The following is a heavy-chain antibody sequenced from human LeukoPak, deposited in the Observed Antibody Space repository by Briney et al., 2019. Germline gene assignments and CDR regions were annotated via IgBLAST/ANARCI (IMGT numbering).Heavy chain of an antibody. Sequence: PSETLSLTCTVSGGSISSSSYYWGWIRQPPGKGLEWIGSIHYSGSTYYNPSLKSRVTISVDTSKNQFSLKLSSVTAADTAVYYCARDAYCGGDCYRLGGDAFDIWGQGTMVTVSS. J-gene: IGHJ3*02. CDR2: IHYSGST. CDR3: ARDAYCGGDCYRLGGDAFDI. D-gene: IGHD2-21*02. V-gene: IGHV4-39*07. CDR1: GGSISSSSYY.